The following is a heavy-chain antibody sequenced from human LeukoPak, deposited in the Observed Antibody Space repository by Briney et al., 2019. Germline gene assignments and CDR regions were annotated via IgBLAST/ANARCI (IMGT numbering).Heavy chain of an antibody. CDR3: ARDPAGIAAAVFDY. V-gene: IGHV3-30*04. CDR1: GFTFSSYA. J-gene: IGHJ4*02. D-gene: IGHD6-13*01. CDR2: ISYDGSNK. Sequence: GGSLRLSCAASGFTFSSYAMHWVRQAPGKGLEWVAVISYDGSNKYYADSVKGRFTSSRDNSKNTLYLQMNSLRAEDTAVYYCARDPAGIAAAVFDYWGQGTLVTVSS.